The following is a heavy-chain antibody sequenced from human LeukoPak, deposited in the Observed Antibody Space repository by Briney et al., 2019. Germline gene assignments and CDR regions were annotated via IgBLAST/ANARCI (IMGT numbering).Heavy chain of an antibody. V-gene: IGHV1-8*01. J-gene: IGHJ4*02. CDR3: ARGRRDGYNYLFDY. CDR2: MNPNSGNT. D-gene: IGHD5-24*01. CDR1: GYTFTSYD. Sequence: GASVKVSCKASGYTFTSYDINWVRQATGQGLEWMGWMNPNSGNTGYAQKFQGRVTMTRNTSISTAYMELSSLRSEDTAVYYCARGRRDGYNYLFDYWGQGTLVTVSS.